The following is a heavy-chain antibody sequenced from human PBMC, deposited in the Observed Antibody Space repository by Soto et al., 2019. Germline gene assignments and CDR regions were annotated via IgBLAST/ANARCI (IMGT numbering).Heavy chain of an antibody. V-gene: IGHV3-48*02. D-gene: IGHD7-27*01. CDR2: ISSSSSTI. CDR3: ASGSGDWGRDFAY. CDR1: GVPFSSYS. J-gene: IGHJ4*02. Sequence: GGPHGVPYTAVGVPFSSYSMHLVRKNPGKGLEWVSYISSSSSTIYYADSVKGRFTISRDNAKNSLYLQMNSLRDEDTAVYYCASGSGDWGRDFAYWVQRTLVIVFS.